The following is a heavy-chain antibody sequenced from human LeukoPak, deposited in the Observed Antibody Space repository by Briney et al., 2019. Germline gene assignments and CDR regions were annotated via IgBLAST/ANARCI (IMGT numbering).Heavy chain of an antibody. CDR1: GFTFRSYA. D-gene: IGHD4-17*01. CDR2: ISGTGVST. CDR3: AKASVQAPYGDYRMGYDY. V-gene: IGHV3-23*01. J-gene: IGHJ4*02. Sequence: GGSLRLSCAASGFTFRSYAMSWVRQAPGKGLEWVSTISGTGVSTYYAEPVQGRLTISRDNTNNTLYLQLNSLRAEDTALYYCAKASVQAPYGDYRMGYDYWGQGTLVTVSS.